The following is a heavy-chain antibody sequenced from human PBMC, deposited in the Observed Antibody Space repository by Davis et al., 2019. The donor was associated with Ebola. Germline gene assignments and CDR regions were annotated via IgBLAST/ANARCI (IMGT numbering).Heavy chain of an antibody. CDR3: AREGLGSTHHVSGASTDYYGMDV. CDR2: ISSSSSTI. Sequence: GESLKISCAASGFTFSSYSMNWVRQAPGKGLEWVSYISSSSSTIYYADSVKGRFTISRDNAKNSPYLQMTGLRDEDTAMYYCAREGLGSTHHVSGASTDYYGMDVWGQGTTVIVSS. D-gene: IGHD3-10*01. J-gene: IGHJ6*02. V-gene: IGHV3-48*02. CDR1: GFTFSSYS.